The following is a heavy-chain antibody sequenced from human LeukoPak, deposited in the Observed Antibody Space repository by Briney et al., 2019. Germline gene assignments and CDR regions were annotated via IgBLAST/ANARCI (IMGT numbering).Heavy chain of an antibody. V-gene: IGHV3-48*03. Sequence: PGGSLRLSCAASGFTFSTYGMNWVRLAPGKGLEWVSYISSSSTTIYYADSVRGRFTISRDNAKNSLYLQMNSLRVDDTAIYYCARGPIREPGFRSHYFDYWGQGALVTVSS. J-gene: IGHJ4*02. CDR1: GFTFSTYG. CDR2: ISSSSTTI. CDR3: ARGPIREPGFRSHYFDY. D-gene: IGHD3-9*01.